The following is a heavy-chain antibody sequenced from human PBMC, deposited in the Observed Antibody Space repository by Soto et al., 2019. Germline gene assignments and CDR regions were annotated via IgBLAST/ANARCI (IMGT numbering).Heavy chain of an antibody. CDR2: IYYSGST. CDR1: GGSISSYY. Sequence: PSETLSLTCTVSGGSISSYYWNWIRQPPGKGLEWIGYIYYSGSTKYNPSLKSRVTISVDTSKNQFSLKLSSVSAADTAVYYGARDRLENWFDPWGQGTLVTVSS. CDR3: ARDRLENWFDP. V-gene: IGHV4-59*01. D-gene: IGHD1-1*01. J-gene: IGHJ5*02.